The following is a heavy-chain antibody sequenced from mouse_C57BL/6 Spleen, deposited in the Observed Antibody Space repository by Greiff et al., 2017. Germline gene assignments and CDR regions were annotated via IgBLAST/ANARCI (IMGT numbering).Heavy chain of an antibody. J-gene: IGHJ4*01. V-gene: IGHV5-16*01. Sequence: EVQRVESEGGLVQPGSSMKLSCTASGFTFSDYYMAWVRQVPEKGLEWVANINYDGSSTYYLDSLKSRFIISRDNAKNILYLQMSSLKSEDTATYYCARYYGSSYSYAMDYWGQGTSVTVSS. D-gene: IGHD1-1*01. CDR2: INYDGSST. CDR3: ARYYGSSYSYAMDY. CDR1: GFTFSDYY.